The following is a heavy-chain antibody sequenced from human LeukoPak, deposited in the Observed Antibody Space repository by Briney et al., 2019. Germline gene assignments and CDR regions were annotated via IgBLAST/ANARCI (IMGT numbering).Heavy chain of an antibody. Sequence: GGSLRLSCAASGFTFDKYGMHYIRQAPGKGLEWVAVISEDGRIKKYADSVKDRFTISRDNTNNTLYLQMNRLRAEDTGIYFCAKDRETTASGTFDYWGLGTLVAVSS. CDR3: AKDRETTASGTFDY. V-gene: IGHV3-30*18. D-gene: IGHD1-1*01. CDR1: GFTFDKYG. J-gene: IGHJ4*02. CDR2: ISEDGRIK.